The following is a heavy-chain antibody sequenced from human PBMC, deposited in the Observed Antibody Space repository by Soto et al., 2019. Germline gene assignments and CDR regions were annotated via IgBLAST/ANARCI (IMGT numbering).Heavy chain of an antibody. CDR3: AHRLIVGTSNWFDP. Sequence: QITLKESGPPLVKPTQTLTLTCTFSGFSLSTSGVGVGWIRQPPGKALEWLALIYWDDVQRYSPSLKSRLSITKDTSKNQVVLTMTNMDPVDTATYYCAHRLIVGTSNWFDPWGQGTLVTVSS. V-gene: IGHV2-5*02. D-gene: IGHD2-21*01. CDR2: IYWDDVQ. CDR1: GFSLSTSGVG. J-gene: IGHJ5*02.